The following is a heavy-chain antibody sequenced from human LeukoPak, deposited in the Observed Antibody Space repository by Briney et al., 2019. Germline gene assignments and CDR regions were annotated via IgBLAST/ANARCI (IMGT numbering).Heavy chain of an antibody. V-gene: IGHV4-34*01. CDR3: ARDYYGSGSYYYYYYMDV. CDR1: GRSFSGYY. D-gene: IGHD3-10*01. CDR2: INHSGST. J-gene: IGHJ6*03. Sequence: SETLSLTCAVYGRSFSGYYWSWIRQPPGKGLEWIGEINHSGSTNYNPSLKSRVTISVDTSKNQFSLKLSSVTAADTAVYYCARDYYGSGSYYYYYYMDVWGKGTTVTVSS.